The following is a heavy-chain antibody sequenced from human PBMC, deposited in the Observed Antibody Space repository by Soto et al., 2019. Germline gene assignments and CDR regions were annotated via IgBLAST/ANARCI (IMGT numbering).Heavy chain of an antibody. J-gene: IGHJ6*02. CDR1: GDSISSGNKY. CDR2: IFSSGTT. V-gene: IGHV4-30-4*02. Sequence: SDTMYLSRTVSGDSISSGNKYWSWIRQPPGKGLEWIGYIFSSGTTYYNPSLKSRLTMSLDASQNQFSLKLNSLTDADTAVYFCARVPSPFDYYYAMDVWGQGTTVTVSS. CDR3: ARVPSPFDYYYAMDV. D-gene: IGHD3-16*01.